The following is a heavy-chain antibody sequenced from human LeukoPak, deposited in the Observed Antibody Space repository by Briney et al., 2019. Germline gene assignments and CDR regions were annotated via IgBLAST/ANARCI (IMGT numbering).Heavy chain of an antibody. Sequence: GASVKVSCKASGYTFTGYYMHWVRQAPGQGLEWMGWINPNSGGANYAQKFQGRVTMTRDTSISTAYMELSRLRSDDTAVYYCARAPPIVVVPAGGFDYWGQGTLVTVSS. CDR1: GYTFTGYY. D-gene: IGHD2-2*01. J-gene: IGHJ4*02. CDR2: INPNSGGA. CDR3: ARAPPIVVVPAGGFDY. V-gene: IGHV1-2*02.